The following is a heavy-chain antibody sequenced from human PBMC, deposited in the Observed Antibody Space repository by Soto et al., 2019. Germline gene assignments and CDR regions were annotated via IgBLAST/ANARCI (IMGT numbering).Heavy chain of an antibody. D-gene: IGHD4-17*01. CDR1: GFTFSSYA. V-gene: IGHV3-23*01. CDR3: ANLYGDRSLYYFDY. Sequence: GGSLRLSCAASGFTFSSYAMSWVRQAPGKGLEWVSAISGRGGSTYYADSVKGRFTISGDNSKKPLYLQMNSLRAEDTAVYYCANLYGDRSLYYFDYWGQGTLVTVSS. J-gene: IGHJ4*02. CDR2: ISGRGGST.